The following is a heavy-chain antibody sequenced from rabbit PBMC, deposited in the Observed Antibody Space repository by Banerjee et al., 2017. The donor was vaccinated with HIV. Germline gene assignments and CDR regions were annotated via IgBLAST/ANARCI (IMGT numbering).Heavy chain of an antibody. CDR3: ARDLTNIIGWNFGW. CDR1: GFTLSNYW. V-gene: IGHV1S40*01. D-gene: IGHD1-1*01. Sequence: QSLEESGGDLVKPGASLTLTCKASGFTLSNYWICWVRQTPGKGLEWIACIDGGDSGDTYYANWAKGRFTFSRTSSTTVTLQMTSLTAADTATYFCARDLTNIIGWNFGWWGQCTLVTVS. J-gene: IGHJ4*01. CDR2: IDGGDSGDT.